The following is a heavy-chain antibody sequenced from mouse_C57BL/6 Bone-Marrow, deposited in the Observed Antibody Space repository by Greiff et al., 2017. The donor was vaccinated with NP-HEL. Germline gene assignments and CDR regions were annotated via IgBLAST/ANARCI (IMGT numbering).Heavy chain of an antibody. CDR1: GFTFSDYY. J-gene: IGHJ3*01. D-gene: IGHD4-1*01. CDR2: ISNGGGST. CDR3: ARRGLGEGFAY. V-gene: IGHV5-12*01. Sequence: EVKVEESGGGLVQPGGSLKLSCAASGFTFSDYYMYWVRQTPEKRLEWVAYISNGGGSTYYPDTVKGRFTISRDNAKNTLYLQMSRLKSEDTAMYYCARRGLGEGFAYWGQGTLVTVSA.